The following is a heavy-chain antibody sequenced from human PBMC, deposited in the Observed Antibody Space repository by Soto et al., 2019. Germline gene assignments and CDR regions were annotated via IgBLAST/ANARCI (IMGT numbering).Heavy chain of an antibody. Sequence: QLQLQESGSGLVKPSQTLSLTCAVSGGSISSGGYSWSWIRQPPGKGLEWIGYIYHSGSTYYNPSLKSRVTISVDRSKNQFSLKLSSVTDADTAVYYCARARITFGGDFDPWGQGTLVTVSS. CDR3: ARARITFGGDFDP. D-gene: IGHD3-16*01. V-gene: IGHV4-30-2*01. CDR1: GGSISSGGYS. J-gene: IGHJ5*02. CDR2: IYHSGST.